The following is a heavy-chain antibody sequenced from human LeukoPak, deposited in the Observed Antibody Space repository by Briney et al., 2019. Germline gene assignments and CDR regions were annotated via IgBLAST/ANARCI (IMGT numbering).Heavy chain of an antibody. V-gene: IGHV4-59*01. CDR1: GGSISSYY. D-gene: IGHD1-26*01. CDR3: ARDLDLPGIVGV. Sequence: SETLSLTCTVSGGSISSYYWSWIRQPPGKGLEWIGYIYYSGSTNYNPSLKSRVTISVDTSKNQFSLKLSSVTAADTAVYYCARDLDLPGIVGVWGQGTLVTVSS. J-gene: IGHJ4*02. CDR2: IYYSGST.